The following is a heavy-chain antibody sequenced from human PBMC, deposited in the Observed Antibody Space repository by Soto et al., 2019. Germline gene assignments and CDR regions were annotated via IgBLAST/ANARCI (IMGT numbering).Heavy chain of an antibody. CDR3: VRDGTKTLRDWFDP. J-gene: IGHJ5*02. CDR2: IYATGTT. V-gene: IGHV4-4*07. D-gene: IGHD1-1*01. CDR1: GASISGFY. Sequence: SETLSLTCTVSGASISGFYLSWIRKSAGKGLECIGRIYATGTTDYNPSLKSRVMMSVDTSKKQFSLKLRSVTAADTAVYYCVRDGTKTLRDWFDPWGQGISVTV.